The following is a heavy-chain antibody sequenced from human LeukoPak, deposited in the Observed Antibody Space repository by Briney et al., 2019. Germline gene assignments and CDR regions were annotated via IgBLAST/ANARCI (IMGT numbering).Heavy chain of an antibody. CDR3: ASIAARPSDWFDP. V-gene: IGHV1-69*06. CDR2: IIPIFGTA. D-gene: IGHD6-6*01. Sequence: SVKVSCKASGGTFSSYAISWVRQAPGQGLEWMGGIIPIFGTANYAQKFQGRVTITADKSTSTAYMELSSLRSEDTAVYYCASIAARPSDWFDPWGQGTLVTVSS. J-gene: IGHJ5*02. CDR1: GGTFSSYA.